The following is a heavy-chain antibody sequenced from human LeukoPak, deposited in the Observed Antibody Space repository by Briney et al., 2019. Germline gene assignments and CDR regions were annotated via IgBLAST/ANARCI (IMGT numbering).Heavy chain of an antibody. CDR3: AKSTTGINWNYSFDY. J-gene: IGHJ4*02. Sequence: GSLRLSCAASGFTFDDYAMHWVRQAPGKGLEWVSLISRDGGSTYYADSVKGRFTISRDNSKNSLYLQMNSLRAEDTALYYCAKSTTGINWNYSFDYWGQGTLVTVSS. V-gene: IGHV3-43D*04. CDR1: GFTFDDYA. D-gene: IGHD1-7*01. CDR2: ISRDGGST.